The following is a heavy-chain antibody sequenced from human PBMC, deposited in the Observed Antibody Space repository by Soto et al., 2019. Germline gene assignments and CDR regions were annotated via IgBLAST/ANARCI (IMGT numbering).Heavy chain of an antibody. J-gene: IGHJ5*02. Sequence: SETLSLTCTVSGGSVTIHEGYWTGIRQSPGKGLEWIGYISNSGSTGYNPSLKTRLSISVDTSKNSFSLNLTSVTAADTAVYFCARLVVVAPVVNALGQGTLVTVSS. D-gene: IGHD2-15*01. CDR3: ARLVVVAPVVNA. V-gene: IGHV4-30-4*01. CDR2: ISNSGST. CDR1: GGSVTIHEGY.